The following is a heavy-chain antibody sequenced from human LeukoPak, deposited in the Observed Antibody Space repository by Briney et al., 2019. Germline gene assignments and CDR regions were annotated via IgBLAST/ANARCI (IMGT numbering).Heavy chain of an antibody. V-gene: IGHV3-7*01. Sequence: PGGSLRLSCAASGFTVSNYWLTWVRQAPGKGLEWVANIKQDGSEKHYVDSVKGRFTISRDNAKRSLYLQMNSLRAEDTAVFYCARGVDYHYYYYMDFWGKGTTVTVSS. CDR3: ARGVDYHYYYYMDF. CDR1: GFTVSNYW. CDR2: IKQDGSEK. J-gene: IGHJ6*03.